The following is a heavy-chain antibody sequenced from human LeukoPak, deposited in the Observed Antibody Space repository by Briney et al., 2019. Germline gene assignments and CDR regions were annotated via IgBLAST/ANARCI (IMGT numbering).Heavy chain of an antibody. CDR1: GFTFSSYA. V-gene: IGHV3-23*01. D-gene: IGHD3-9*01. J-gene: IGHJ5*02. CDR2: ISGRGGST. Sequence: PGGSLRLSCAASGFTFSSYAVSWVRQAPGVGLEWVSTISGRGGSTFYADSVKGRFTISRDNSKNTLYLQMNSLRADDTAVYYCAKGYYDILTDYLHNWFNPWGQGTLVIVSS. CDR3: AKGYYDILTDYLHNWFNP.